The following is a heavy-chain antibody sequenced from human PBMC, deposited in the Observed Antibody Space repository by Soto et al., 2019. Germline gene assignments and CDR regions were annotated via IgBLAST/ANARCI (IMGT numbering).Heavy chain of an antibody. CDR3: ATGPYGSGSYYKINWFDP. Sequence: ASVKVSCKVSGYTLTELSMHWVRQAPGKGLEWMGGFDPEDGETIYAQKFQGRVTMTEDTSTDTAYMELSSLRSEDTAVYYCATGPYGSGSYYKINWFDPWGQGTLVTVS. J-gene: IGHJ5*02. CDR1: GYTLTELS. CDR2: FDPEDGET. V-gene: IGHV1-24*01. D-gene: IGHD3-10*01.